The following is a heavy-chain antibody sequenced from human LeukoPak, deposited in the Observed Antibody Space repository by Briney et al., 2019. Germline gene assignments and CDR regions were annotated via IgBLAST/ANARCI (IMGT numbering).Heavy chain of an antibody. J-gene: IGHJ6*02. CDR3: ARSVIGYGMDV. CDR2: IYHSGST. D-gene: IGHD3-22*01. CDR1: GGSISSGGYY. V-gene: IGHV4-30-2*01. Sequence: PSETLSLTCTVSGGSISSGGYYWSWIRQPPGKGLEWIGYIYHSGSTYYNPSLKSRVTISVDRSKNQFSLKLSSVTAADTAVYYCARSVIGYGMDVWGQGTTVTVSS.